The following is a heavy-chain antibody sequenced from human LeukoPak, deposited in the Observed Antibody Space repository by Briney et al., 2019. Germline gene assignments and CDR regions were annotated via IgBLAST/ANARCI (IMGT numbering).Heavy chain of an antibody. D-gene: IGHD4-17*01. J-gene: IGHJ1*01. Sequence: SETLSLTCSVSGGSVSSSSHYWGWIRQPPGKGLEWIGYIDDSGSTNYNPSLKSRVTISVDTSKNQFSLKLSSVTAADTAVYYCARHYGEEYFQHWGQGTLVTVSS. CDR2: IDDSGST. CDR1: GGSVSSSSHY. V-gene: IGHV4-61*01. CDR3: ARHYGEEYFQH.